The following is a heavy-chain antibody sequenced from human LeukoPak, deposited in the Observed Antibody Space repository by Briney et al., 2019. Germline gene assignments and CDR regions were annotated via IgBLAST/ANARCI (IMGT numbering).Heavy chain of an antibody. V-gene: IGHV3-21*01. CDR1: GFTFSSYS. D-gene: IGHD3-16*01. CDR2: ISSSSTYI. Sequence: PGGSLRLSCAASGFTFSSYSMNWVRQAPGKGLEWVSFISSSSTYIYYADSVMGRFTISRDNAKNSLYLQVSSLRDEDTGIYYCARDHNWGFDYWGQGTLVTVSS. J-gene: IGHJ4*02. CDR3: ARDHNWGFDY.